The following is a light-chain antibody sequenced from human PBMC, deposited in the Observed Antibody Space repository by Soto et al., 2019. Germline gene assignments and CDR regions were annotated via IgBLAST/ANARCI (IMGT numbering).Light chain of an antibody. CDR3: QQYNNWPRT. CDR2: GAS. V-gene: IGKV3-15*01. Sequence: EILLTQSPATLSVSPGERATLSCRASQSVSSNLAWYQQKPGQAPRLLIYGASTRATGIPARFSGSESGTEFTLTISSLQSEDFAVYYCQQYNNWPRTFGQGTKVEIK. J-gene: IGKJ1*01. CDR1: QSVSSN.